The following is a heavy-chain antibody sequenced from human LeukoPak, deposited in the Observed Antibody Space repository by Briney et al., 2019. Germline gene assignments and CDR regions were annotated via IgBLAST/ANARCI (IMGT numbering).Heavy chain of an antibody. D-gene: IGHD5-12*01. J-gene: IGHJ4*02. CDR1: GFLLGVYV. V-gene: IGHV3-9*01. CDR2: DSWNSGYI. CDR3: AKAVRSSGYDLFDS. Sequence: SLTLSCAASGFLLGVYVMHWVRPAPRKGLVWLSGDSWNSGYIGYADSVKGRFTISRDNAKNSLYLQMNSLRAEDTALYYCAKAVRSSGYDLFDSWGQGALVTVSS.